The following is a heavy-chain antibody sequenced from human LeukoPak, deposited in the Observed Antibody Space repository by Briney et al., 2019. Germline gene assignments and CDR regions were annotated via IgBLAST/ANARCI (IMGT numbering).Heavy chain of an antibody. V-gene: IGHV1-2*02. CDR3: TRALGSDY. Sequence: ASVKVSCKASEYTFTGYYMHWVRQAPGQGLEWMGWINPNSGGTNYAQKFQGRVTMTRDTSITTAYMELSSLRSDDTAMYYCTRALGSDYWGQGTLVTVSS. J-gene: IGHJ4*02. D-gene: IGHD1-26*01. CDR1: EYTFTGYY. CDR2: INPNSGGT.